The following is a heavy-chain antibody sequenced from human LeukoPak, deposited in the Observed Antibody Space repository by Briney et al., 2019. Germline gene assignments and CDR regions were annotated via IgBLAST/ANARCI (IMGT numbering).Heavy chain of an antibody. V-gene: IGHV4-34*01. Sequence: SETLSLTCAGYGGIFSGYYWNWIRQPPGKGLEGIGEINYCGCTNYNPSLKSRVTISVDTSKNQFSLKLSSVTAADTAVYYCARGHKNMGWGRVDYWGQGTLVTVSS. CDR3: ARGHKNMGWGRVDY. J-gene: IGHJ4*02. CDR2: INYCGCT. D-gene: IGHD3-16*01. CDR1: GGIFSGYY.